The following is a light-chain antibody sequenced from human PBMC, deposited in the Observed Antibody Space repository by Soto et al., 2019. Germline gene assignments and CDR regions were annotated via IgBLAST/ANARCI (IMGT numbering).Light chain of an antibody. CDR3: QQYGNSPIT. J-gene: IGKJ5*01. V-gene: IGKV3-20*01. Sequence: EIVLTQSPGTLSLSPGERATLSCRASPSVSGSNLAWYQQKPGQAPRLLIYGASSRATGIPDRFSGSGSGTDFTLTISRLEPEDFAVYYCQQYGNSPITFGQGTRLEIK. CDR2: GAS. CDR1: PSVSGSN.